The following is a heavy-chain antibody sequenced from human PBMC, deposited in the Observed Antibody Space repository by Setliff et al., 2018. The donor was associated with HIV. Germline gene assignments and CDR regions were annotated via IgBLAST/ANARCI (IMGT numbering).Heavy chain of an antibody. CDR3: ARAIQPYYMDV. CDR1: GDSIISGSYY. J-gene: IGHJ6*03. CDR2: IYYSGIT. Sequence: PSETLSLTCIVTGDSIISGSYYWAWIRQPPGKGLEWIGHIYYSGITNYNPSLKSRVTTSVDTSKNQFSLKLRSVTAADTAVYYCARAIQPYYMDVWGKGTTVTVS. V-gene: IGHV4-61*01.